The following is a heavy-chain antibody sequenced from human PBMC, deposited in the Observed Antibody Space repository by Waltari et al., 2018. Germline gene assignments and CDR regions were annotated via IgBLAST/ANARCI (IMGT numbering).Heavy chain of an antibody. Sequence: QVQLQQWGAGLLKPSETLSLPCAVYGGSFSGYYWSWIRQPPGKGLEWIGEINHSGSTNYNPSLKSRVTISVDTSKNQFSLKLSSVTAADTAVYYCARFVPTYYYDSSGYQPNFDYWGQGTLVTVSS. D-gene: IGHD3-22*01. CDR1: GGSFSGYY. CDR2: INHSGST. V-gene: IGHV4-34*01. J-gene: IGHJ4*02. CDR3: ARFVPTYYYDSSGYQPNFDY.